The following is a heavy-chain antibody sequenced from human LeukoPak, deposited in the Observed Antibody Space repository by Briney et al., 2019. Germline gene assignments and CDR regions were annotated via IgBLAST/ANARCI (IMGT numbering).Heavy chain of an antibody. CDR2: IYHRGST. D-gene: IGHD6-13*01. Sequence: PSETLSLTCIVSGYSISSAYYWGWIRQPPGKGLEWIGSIYHRGSTYYNPSLKSRVTISVDTSKNQFSLKLSSVTAADTAVYYCARDIAAPGTREYYYYGMDVWGKGTTVTVSS. J-gene: IGHJ6*04. CDR1: GYSISSAYY. V-gene: IGHV4-38-2*02. CDR3: ARDIAAPGTREYYYYGMDV.